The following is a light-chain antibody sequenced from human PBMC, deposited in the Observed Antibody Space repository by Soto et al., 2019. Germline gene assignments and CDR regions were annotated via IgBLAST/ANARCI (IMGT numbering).Light chain of an antibody. CDR3: PQNHQWPPVT. V-gene: IGKV3-15*01. Sequence: EVVMTQSPATVSVSPGEGVTLSCRASQTISNDLAWYQQKPGQAPRLLIYGASTRATGVPARFSGGGSGAEFPLTIISLQYEDFAFYYCPQNHQWPPVTFGGGNKVEIK. J-gene: IGKJ4*01. CDR1: QTISND. CDR2: GAS.